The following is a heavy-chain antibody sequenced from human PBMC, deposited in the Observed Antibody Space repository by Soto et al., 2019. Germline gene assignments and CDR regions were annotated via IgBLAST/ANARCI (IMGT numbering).Heavy chain of an antibody. Sequence: AASVKVSCKASGYTFTSHYMHWVRQAPGQGPEWMGIINPGDGSTRYAQKFKGRLTMTRDTSTGAVYMELSSLRSEDTAVYFCARSYVQSHPIDYWGQGTLVTVSS. J-gene: IGHJ4*02. CDR2: INPGDGST. CDR1: GYTFTSHY. V-gene: IGHV1-46*01. CDR3: ARSYVQSHPIDY. D-gene: IGHD3-10*02.